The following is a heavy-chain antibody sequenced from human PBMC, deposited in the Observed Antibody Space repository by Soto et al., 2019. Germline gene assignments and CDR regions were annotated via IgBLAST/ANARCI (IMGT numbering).Heavy chain of an antibody. CDR1: GGSSISGGCC. Sequence: TLRLSRSVAGGSSISGGCCWSWIRQHPGKGLEWIGYIYYSGSTYYNPSLKSRVTISVDTSKNQFSLKLSSVTAEDTAVYYCAKGIYGDYVYNYWGQGTLLTVSS. V-gene: IGHV4-31*02. CDR2: IYYSGST. D-gene: IGHD4-17*01. CDR3: AKGIYGDYVYNY. J-gene: IGHJ4*02.